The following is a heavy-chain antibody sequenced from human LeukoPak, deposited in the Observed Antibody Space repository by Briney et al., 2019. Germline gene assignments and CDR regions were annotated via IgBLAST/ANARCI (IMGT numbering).Heavy chain of an antibody. V-gene: IGHV3-11*01. CDR2: ISSSGSTI. Sequence: GGSLRLSCAASGFTFSDYYMSWIRQAPGKGLEWVSYISSSGSTIYYADSVKGRFTISRDNAKHSLYLQMNSLRAEDTAVYYCARDMDPTPFDYWGQGTLVTVSS. D-gene: IGHD2-2*03. J-gene: IGHJ4*02. CDR3: ARDMDPTPFDY. CDR1: GFTFSDYY.